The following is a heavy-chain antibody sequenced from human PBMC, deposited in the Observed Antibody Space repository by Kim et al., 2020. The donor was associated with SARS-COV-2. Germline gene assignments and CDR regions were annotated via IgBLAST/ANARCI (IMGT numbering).Heavy chain of an antibody. CDR1: GGSISSGGYS. Sequence: SETLSLTCAVSGGSISSGGYSWSWIRQPPGKGLEWIGYIYHSGSTYYNPSLKSRVTISVDRSKNQFSLKLSSVTAADTAVYYCARALSSSWTGCYFDLWGRGTLVTVSS. D-gene: IGHD6-13*01. CDR2: IYHSGST. J-gene: IGHJ2*01. CDR3: ARALSSSWTGCYFDL. V-gene: IGHV4-30-2*01.